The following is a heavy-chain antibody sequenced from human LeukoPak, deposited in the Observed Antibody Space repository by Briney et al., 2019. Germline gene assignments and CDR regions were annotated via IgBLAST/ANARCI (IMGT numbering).Heavy chain of an antibody. CDR2: ISHDGST. J-gene: IGHJ2*01. V-gene: IGHV4-4*02. D-gene: IGHD5-24*01. CDR3: ARGDNYVFDV. CDR1: GGSISSSNW. Sequence: SETLSLTCTVSGGSISSSNWWSWVRQPPEKGLEWIGKISHDGSTNYNPSLKSRVTISVDKSNNHFSLKLTSVTAADTAMYYCARGDNYVFDVWGRGTLVSVSS.